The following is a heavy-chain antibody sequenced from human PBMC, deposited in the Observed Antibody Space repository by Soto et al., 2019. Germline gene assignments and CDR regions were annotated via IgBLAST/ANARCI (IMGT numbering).Heavy chain of an antibody. V-gene: IGHV1-69*06. CDR3: AVGIVVVTAINPDGGYYYYGMDV. Sequence: SVKVSCKASGGTFSSYAISWVRQAPGQGLEWMGGIIPIFGTANYAQKFQGRVTITADKSTSTAYMELSSLRSEDTAVYYCAVGIVVVTAINPDGGYYYYGMDVWGQGTTVTVS. CDR1: GGTFSSYA. CDR2: IIPIFGTA. J-gene: IGHJ6*02. D-gene: IGHD2-21*02.